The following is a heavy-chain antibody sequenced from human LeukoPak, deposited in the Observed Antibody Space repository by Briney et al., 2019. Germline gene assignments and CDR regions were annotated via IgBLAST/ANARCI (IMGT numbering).Heavy chain of an antibody. J-gene: IGHJ4*02. Sequence: SETLPLTCTVSGRSISGYYWSWSRQPPGKGLEWIGYIYYSGSTNYNPSLKSPVTISVDTSKTQFSLKLSSVTAADTAVYYCARRAPYYYDSSGYSYYFDYWGQGTLVTVSS. V-gene: IGHV4-59*01. CDR1: GRSISGYY. CDR3: ARRAPYYYDSSGYSYYFDY. CDR2: IYYSGST. D-gene: IGHD3-22*01.